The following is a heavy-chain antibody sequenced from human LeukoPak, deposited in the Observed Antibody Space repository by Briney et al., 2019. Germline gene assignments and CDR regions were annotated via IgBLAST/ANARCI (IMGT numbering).Heavy chain of an antibody. V-gene: IGHV3-21*01. CDR2: ISSSSSYI. J-gene: IGHJ6*02. D-gene: IGHD3-22*01. CDR1: GFTFSSYS. Sequence: GGSLRLSCAASGFTFSSYSMNWVRQAPGKGLERVSSISSSSSYIYYADSVKGRFTISRDNVKNSLYLQMNSLRAEDTAVYYCARDQGYYDSSGPEGGYYYGMDVWGQGTTVTVSS. CDR3: ARDQGYYDSSGPEGGYYYGMDV.